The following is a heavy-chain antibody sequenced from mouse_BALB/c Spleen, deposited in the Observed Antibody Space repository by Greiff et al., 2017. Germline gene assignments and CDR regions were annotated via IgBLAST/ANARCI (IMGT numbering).Heavy chain of an antibody. CDR1: GFTFSDYY. J-gene: IGHJ4*01. Sequence: EVQLVESGGGLVQPGGSRKISCAASGFTFSDYYMYWVRQTPEKRLEWVATISDGGSYTYYPDSVKGRYTIARDNAKNNLNLQMSSLRTEDSAMYDCARVTGYYAMDYWGQGTSVTVSS. V-gene: IGHV5-4*02. CDR3: ARVTGYYAMDY. CDR2: ISDGGSYT.